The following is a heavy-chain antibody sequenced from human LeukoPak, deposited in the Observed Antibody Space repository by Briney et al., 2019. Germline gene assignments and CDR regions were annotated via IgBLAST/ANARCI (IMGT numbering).Heavy chain of an antibody. D-gene: IGHD2-21*02. J-gene: IGHJ4*02. CDR3: ARVAPYCGGDCYAPYYFDY. CDR2: IYYSGST. CDR1: GGSISSSGYY. Sequence: SETLSLTCNVYGGSISSSGYYWGCIRQPPGKGLEWIGSIYYSGSTYYNPSLKSRVTISVDTSKNQFSLKLSSVTAADTAVYYCARVAPYCGGDCYAPYYFDYWGQGTLVTVSS. V-gene: IGHV4-39*07.